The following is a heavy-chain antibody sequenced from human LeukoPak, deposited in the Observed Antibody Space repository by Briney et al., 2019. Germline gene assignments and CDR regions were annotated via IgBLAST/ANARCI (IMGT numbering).Heavy chain of an antibody. CDR3: ARGKVVVVVAATKDDAFDI. J-gene: IGHJ3*02. CDR2: INPSGGST. CDR1: GYTFTSYY. D-gene: IGHD2-15*01. V-gene: IGHV1-46*01. Sequence: ASVKVSCKASGYTFTSYYMHWVRQAPGQGLEWMGIINPSGGSTSYAQKFQGRVTMTRDTSTSTVYMELRSLRSDDTAVYYCARGKVVVVVAATKDDAFDIWGQGTMVTVSP.